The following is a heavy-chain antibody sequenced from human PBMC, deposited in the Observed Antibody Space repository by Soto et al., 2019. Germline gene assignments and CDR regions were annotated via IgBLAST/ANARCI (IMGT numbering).Heavy chain of an antibody. CDR3: ARLGATTRYFDY. CDR1: GYTFTSYY. J-gene: IGHJ4*02. V-gene: IGHV1-46*01. Sequence: QVQLVQSGAEVKKPGASVKVSCKASGYTFTSYYMHWVRQAPGQGLEWMGIINPSGGSTSYGQKFQGRVTMTRDTSTSTVYMELSSLRSEDTAVYYCARLGATTRYFDYWGQGTLVTVSS. CDR2: INPSGGST. D-gene: IGHD1-26*01.